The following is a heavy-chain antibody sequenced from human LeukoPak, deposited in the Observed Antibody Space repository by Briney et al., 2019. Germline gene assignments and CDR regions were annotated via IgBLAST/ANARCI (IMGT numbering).Heavy chain of an antibody. V-gene: IGHV3-23*01. CDR2: IVGSST. CDR1: GFPFTIYA. J-gene: IGHJ4*02. Sequence: WGSLRLSCAASGFPFTIYAMSWVRQAPGKGLEWVSSIVGSSTYYADFVKGRFTISRDTSKNTMFLQMNSLRAEDTAIYYCAKYRGFGDSYDSWGQGTLVTVSS. CDR3: AKYRGFGDSYDS. D-gene: IGHD3-10*01.